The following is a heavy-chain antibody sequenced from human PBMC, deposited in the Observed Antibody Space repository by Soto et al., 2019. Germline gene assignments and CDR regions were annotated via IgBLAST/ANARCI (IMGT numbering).Heavy chain of an antibody. J-gene: IGHJ6*02. CDR2: IYWNDDK. CDR3: AHRPNYDFWSGYYYYYYGMDV. D-gene: IGHD3-3*01. V-gene: IGHV2-5*01. Sequence: ESGPTLVNPTQTLTLTCTFSGFSLSTSGVGVGWIRQPPGKAPEWLALIYWNDDKRYSPSLKSRLTITKDTSKNQVVLTMTNMDPVDTATYYCAHRPNYDFWSGYYYYYYGMDVWGQGTTVTVSS. CDR1: GFSLSTSGVG.